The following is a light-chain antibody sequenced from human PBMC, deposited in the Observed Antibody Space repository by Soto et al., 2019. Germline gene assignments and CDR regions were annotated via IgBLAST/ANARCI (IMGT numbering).Light chain of an antibody. CDR1: QSVSSY. J-gene: IGKJ3*01. CDR2: DAS. CDR3: QQRSNWLT. V-gene: IGKV3-11*01. Sequence: EIVLTQSPATLSLSPGERATLSCRASQSVSSYLAWYQQKPGQAPRLLIYDASNRATGIPARFSGSGSATDFTLTISSLEPEDFAVYYCQQRSNWLTFGPGTKVDIK.